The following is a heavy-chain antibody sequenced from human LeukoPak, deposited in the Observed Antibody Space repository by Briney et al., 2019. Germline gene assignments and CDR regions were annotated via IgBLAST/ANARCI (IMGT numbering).Heavy chain of an antibody. CDR3: ARDGGTSTPFDY. J-gene: IGHJ4*02. V-gene: IGHV3-74*01. CDR2: ITTDESST. D-gene: IGHD2-15*01. Sequence: PGGSLRLSCAASGFTFSSYEMNWVRQPPGKGLVWVSRITTDESSTHYAASVNGRFTISRDNAKSTVYLQMNSLTPEDTAVYYCARDGGTSTPFDYWGQGTLVTVSS. CDR1: GFTFSSYE.